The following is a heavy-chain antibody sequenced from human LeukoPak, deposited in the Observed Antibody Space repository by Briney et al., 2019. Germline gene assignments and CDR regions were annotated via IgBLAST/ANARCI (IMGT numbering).Heavy chain of an antibody. CDR3: ARDNSDKAGTKDY. V-gene: IGHV3-33*01. CDR2: IWYDGSNK. CDR1: GFSLSAYG. J-gene: IGHJ4*02. Sequence: GGSLRLSCAASGFSLSAYGVHWVRQAPGKGLEWVAVIWYDGSNKYYADSVKGRFTISRDNSKNTLYLQMNSLRAEDTAVYYCARDNSDKAGTKDYWGQGTLVTVSS. D-gene: IGHD1-26*01.